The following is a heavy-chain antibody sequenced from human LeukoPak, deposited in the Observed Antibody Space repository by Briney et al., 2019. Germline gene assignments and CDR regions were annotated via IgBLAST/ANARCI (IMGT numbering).Heavy chain of an antibody. Sequence: PGGSLRLSCAASGFTVSSNYMSWVRQAPGKGLEWVSVIYSGGSTYYADSVKGRFTISRDNSKNTLYLQMSSLRAEDTAVYYCARRSEYYDILTGYSYYFDYWGQGTLVTVSS. V-gene: IGHV3-66*02. CDR2: IYSGGST. CDR1: GFTVSSNY. CDR3: ARRSEYYDILTGYSYYFDY. J-gene: IGHJ4*02. D-gene: IGHD3-9*01.